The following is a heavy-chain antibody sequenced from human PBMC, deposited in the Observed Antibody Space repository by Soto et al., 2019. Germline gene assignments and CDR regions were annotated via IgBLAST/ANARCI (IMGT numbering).Heavy chain of an antibody. J-gene: IGHJ6*02. CDR3: VHSRCGGDCLRSYSSHYYYGMDV. CDR1: GGLG. CDR2: IYWDGDK. D-gene: IGHD2-21*02. Sequence: QITLKESGPTLVKPTQTLTLTCTGGLGVGWIRQPPGKALEWLALIYWDGDKRYSPSLQSRLSITKDTSNNQVVLTMTNMDPVDTATYYCVHSRCGGDCLRSYSSHYYYGMDVWGQGNTVTVSS. V-gene: IGHV2-5*02.